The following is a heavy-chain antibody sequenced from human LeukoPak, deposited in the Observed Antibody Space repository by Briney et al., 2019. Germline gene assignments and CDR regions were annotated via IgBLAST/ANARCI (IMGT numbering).Heavy chain of an antibody. CDR1: GFTFSSYS. CDR2: ISSCSSTI. D-gene: IGHD2/OR15-2a*01. Sequence: GGSLRLSCAASGFTFSSYSMNWVRQAPGKGLEWVSYISSCSSTIYYADSVKGRFTISRDNAKNSLYLQMNSLRAEDTAVYYCARDVSSVFDYWGQGTLVTVSS. CDR3: ARDVSSVFDY. V-gene: IGHV3-48*04. J-gene: IGHJ4*02.